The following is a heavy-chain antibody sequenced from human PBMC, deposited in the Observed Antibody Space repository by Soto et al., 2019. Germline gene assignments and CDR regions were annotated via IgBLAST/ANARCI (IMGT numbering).Heavy chain of an antibody. CDR1: GGSISSGGYY. D-gene: IGHD4-17*01. CDR3: AREVYGDYHGGFDY. J-gene: IGHJ4*02. Sequence: QVQLQESGPGLVKPSQTLSLTCTVSGGSISSGGYYWSWIRQHPGKGLEWIGYIYYSGSTYYNPSLKSRVTXXVXTXXNQFSLKLSSVTAADTAVYYCAREVYGDYHGGFDYWGQGTLVTVSS. CDR2: IYYSGST. V-gene: IGHV4-31*03.